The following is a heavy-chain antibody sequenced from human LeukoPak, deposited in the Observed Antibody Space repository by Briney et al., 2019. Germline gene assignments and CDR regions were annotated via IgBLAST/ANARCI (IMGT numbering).Heavy chain of an antibody. CDR2: ISAYNGNT. Sequence: ASVKVSCKASGYTFNNYAISWVRQAPGQGLEWMGWISAYNGNTNYAQNFQGRVTMTTDTSTSTAYMEVRSLRSDDTAVYYCARMYSSGWPLDPVDIWGQGPMVTVS. CDR3: ARMYSSGWPLDPVDI. J-gene: IGHJ3*02. CDR1: GYTFNNYA. D-gene: IGHD6-19*01. V-gene: IGHV1-18*01.